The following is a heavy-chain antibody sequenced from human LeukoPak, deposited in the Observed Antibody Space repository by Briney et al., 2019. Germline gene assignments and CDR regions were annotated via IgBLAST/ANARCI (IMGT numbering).Heavy chain of an antibody. V-gene: IGHV3-30*18. CDR1: GFSFKDYN. D-gene: IGHD1-1*01. J-gene: IGHJ4*02. Sequence: GRSLGLSCAASGFSFKDYNMHWARQAPGKGLEWVAVITYDGSNKYYTDSVKGGFTISRDHSKSTLYLQMTSLRPEYTAVYYCAKEYDAHYFDYWGQGTLVTVSS. CDR3: AKEYDAHYFDY. CDR2: ITYDGSNK.